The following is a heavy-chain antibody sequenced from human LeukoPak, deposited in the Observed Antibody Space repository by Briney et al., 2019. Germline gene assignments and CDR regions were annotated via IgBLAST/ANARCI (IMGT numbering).Heavy chain of an antibody. CDR1: GFTFSSYA. CDR3: AKDRWGAVASFDY. J-gene: IGHJ4*02. D-gene: IGHD6-19*01. V-gene: IGHV3-64*01. CDR2: ISSNGGST. Sequence: GGSLRLSCAASGFTFSSYAMHWVRQAPGKGLEYVSAISSNGGSTYYANSVKGRFTISRDNSKNMLYLQMNSLGTEDTAVYYCAKDRWGAVASFDYWGQGTLVTVSS.